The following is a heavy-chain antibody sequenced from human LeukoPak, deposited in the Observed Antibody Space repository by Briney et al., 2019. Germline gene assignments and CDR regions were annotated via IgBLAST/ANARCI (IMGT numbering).Heavy chain of an antibody. CDR1: GGSFSGYY. V-gene: IGHV4-34*01. CDR3: ARAPRITIFGVVIMDGMDV. CDR2: INHSGST. D-gene: IGHD3-3*01. Sequence: SETLSLTCAVYGGSFSGYYWSWIRQPPGKGLEWIGEINHSGSTNYNPSLKSRVTISVDTSKNQFSLKLSSVTAADTAVYYCARAPRITIFGVVIMDGMDVWGQGTTVTVSS. J-gene: IGHJ6*02.